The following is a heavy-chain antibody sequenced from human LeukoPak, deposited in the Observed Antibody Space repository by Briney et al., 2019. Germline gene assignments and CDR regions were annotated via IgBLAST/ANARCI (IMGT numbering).Heavy chain of an antibody. J-gene: IGHJ4*02. CDR2: MSPNSGNT. D-gene: IGHD3-22*01. Sequence: ASVKVSCKASGYTFTSYDINWVRQATGQGLEWMGWMSPNSGNTGYAQKFQGRVTMTRNTSISTAYMELSSLRSEDTAVYYCARGFPNCYDSSDYWGQGTLVTVSS. CDR1: GYTFTSYD. CDR3: ARGFPNCYDSSDY. V-gene: IGHV1-8*01.